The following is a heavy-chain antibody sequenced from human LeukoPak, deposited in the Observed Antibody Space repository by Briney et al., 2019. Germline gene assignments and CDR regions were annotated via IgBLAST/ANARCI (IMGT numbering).Heavy chain of an antibody. CDR2: VNRGGST. CDR3: ATDSQSSVYYF. CDR1: GGSFSLYH. J-gene: IGHJ4*02. Sequence: SETLSLTCAVYGGSFSLYHWSWIRQSPGKGLEWIGEVNRGGSTNYNPSRESRVTISVDRSKNQFSLNLRSLTAADPAVYYCATDSQSSVYYFWGQGALVTVSS. V-gene: IGHV4-34*01. D-gene: IGHD6-25*01.